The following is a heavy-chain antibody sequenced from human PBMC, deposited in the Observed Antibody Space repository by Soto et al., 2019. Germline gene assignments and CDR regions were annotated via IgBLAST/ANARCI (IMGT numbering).Heavy chain of an antibody. CDR3: AKSSSRAHYYAMDV. V-gene: IGHV3-23*01. J-gene: IGHJ6*02. D-gene: IGHD2-2*01. CDR2: VSASGGGT. Sequence: GGSLRLSCAASGFPFSSYGMHWVRQAPGKGLEWVAGVSASGGGTSYADSVKGRFTISRDNSKDTLYLQMNSLRAEDTAVYYCAKSSSRAHYYAMDVWGQGTTVTVSS. CDR1: GFPFSSYG.